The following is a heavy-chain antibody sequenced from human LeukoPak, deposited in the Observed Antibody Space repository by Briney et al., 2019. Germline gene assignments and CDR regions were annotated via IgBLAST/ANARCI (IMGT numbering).Heavy chain of an antibody. J-gene: IGHJ6*03. Sequence: PAGGSLRLSCTASGFMFSSYVMTWVRQAPGKGLEWVSGIVGSGGSTYYADPVKGRFTISRDNSKNTLYLQMNNVRAEDTAVYYCAKASIYYYMDVWGRGTTVTVS. CDR1: GFMFSSYV. D-gene: IGHD2/OR15-2a*01. V-gene: IGHV3-23*01. CDR3: AKASIYYYMDV. CDR2: IVGSGGST.